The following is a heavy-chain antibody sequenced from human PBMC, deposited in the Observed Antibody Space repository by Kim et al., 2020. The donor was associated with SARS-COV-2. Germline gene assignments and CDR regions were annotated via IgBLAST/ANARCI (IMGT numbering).Heavy chain of an antibody. CDR3: AQDVWDSNGMDA. Sequence: YAKSMTGRFTSSRDDSKNTLYLQLNSLGGEDTAQYYCAQDVWDSNGMDAWGQGTTVTVSS. D-gene: IGHD1-26*01. J-gene: IGHJ6*02. V-gene: IGHV3-23*01.